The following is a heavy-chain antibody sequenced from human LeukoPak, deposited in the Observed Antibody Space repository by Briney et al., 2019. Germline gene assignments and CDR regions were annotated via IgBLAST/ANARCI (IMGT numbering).Heavy chain of an antibody. CDR3: GRAFPPLRTSSAGDL. Sequence: PGGSLRLSCSASGFTFSDYDMNWVRQAPGKGLEWVSSISGLSSYTYYGESVKGRFSISRDNAKNSLYQQMNSLGAEDTATYYCGRAFPPLRTSSAGDLWGQGILVTVSS. CDR2: ISGLSSYT. CDR1: GFTFSDYD. J-gene: IGHJ4*02. D-gene: IGHD3-16*01. V-gene: IGHV3-21*01.